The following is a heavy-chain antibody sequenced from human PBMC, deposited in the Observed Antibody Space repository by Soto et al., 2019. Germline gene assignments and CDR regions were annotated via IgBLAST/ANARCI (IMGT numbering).Heavy chain of an antibody. CDR3: ARARRDGYNPLYYFDY. J-gene: IGHJ4*02. D-gene: IGHD5-12*01. V-gene: IGHV4-31*03. Sequence: SETLSLTCTVSGGSISSGGYYWSWIRQHPGKGLEWIGYIYYSGSTYYSPSLKSRVTISVDTSKNQFSLKLSSVTAADTAVYYCARARRDGYNPLYYFDYWGQGTPVTVSS. CDR1: GGSISSGGYY. CDR2: IYYSGST.